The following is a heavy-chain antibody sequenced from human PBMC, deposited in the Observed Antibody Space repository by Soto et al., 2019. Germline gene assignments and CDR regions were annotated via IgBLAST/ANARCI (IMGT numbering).Heavy chain of an antibody. D-gene: IGHD3-9*01. CDR2: IYHSGST. CDR3: ARGGADFNILTGYNCFDP. CDR1: GGSLSSGGYS. Sequence: WQTLPRTCAVSGGSLSSGGYSWSWMRQPPGKGLEWIGYIYHSGSTYYNPSLKSRVTISVDRSKNQFSLKLSSVTAADTAVYYCARGGADFNILTGYNCFDPWGQGTLVTVSS. J-gene: IGHJ5*02. V-gene: IGHV4-30-2*01.